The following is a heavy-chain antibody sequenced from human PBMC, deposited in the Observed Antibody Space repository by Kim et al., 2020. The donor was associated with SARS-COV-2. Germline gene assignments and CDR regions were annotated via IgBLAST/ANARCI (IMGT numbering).Heavy chain of an antibody. J-gene: IGHJ4*02. Sequence: SLKSRVTISVDTSKNQFSLKLSSVTAADTAVYYCARHEHSSSWYGDYFDYWGQGTLVTVSS. V-gene: IGHV4-39*01. D-gene: IGHD6-13*01. CDR3: ARHEHSSSWYGDYFDY.